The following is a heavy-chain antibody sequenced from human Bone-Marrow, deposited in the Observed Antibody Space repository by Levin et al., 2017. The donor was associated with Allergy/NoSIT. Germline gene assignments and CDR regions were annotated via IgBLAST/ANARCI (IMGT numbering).Heavy chain of an antibody. D-gene: IGHD3-16*01. CDR3: ARGGLWHFDP. CDR2: IKPDGSEK. CDR1: GFSLSGYW. J-gene: IGHJ2*01. V-gene: IGHV3-7*01. Sequence: GESLKISCAASGFSLSGYWMSWLRQAPGKGLEWVANIKPDGSEKYYVDSVKGRFTISRDNAKNSLYLQMDSLGAEDTAVYYCARGGLWHFDPWGRGTVVTVSS.